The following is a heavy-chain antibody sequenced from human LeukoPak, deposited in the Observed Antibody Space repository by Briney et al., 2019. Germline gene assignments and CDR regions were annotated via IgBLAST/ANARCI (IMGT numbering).Heavy chain of an antibody. D-gene: IGHD3-10*01. CDR3: AKDRARFGEYLNFDY. Sequence: PGGSLRLFCAASGFTFDDYGMSWVRQAPGKGLEWVAFIRYDGSNKYYADSVKGRFTISRDNSKNTLYLQMNSLRAEDTAVYYCAKDRARFGEYLNFDYWGQGTLVTVSS. V-gene: IGHV3-30*02. CDR1: GFTFDDYG. CDR2: IRYDGSNK. J-gene: IGHJ4*02.